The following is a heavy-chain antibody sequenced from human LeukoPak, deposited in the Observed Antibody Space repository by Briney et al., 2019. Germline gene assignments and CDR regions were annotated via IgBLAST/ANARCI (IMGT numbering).Heavy chain of an antibody. D-gene: IGHD3-16*02. CDR3: ARGNSFSYPD. CDR2: INNDGSGP. J-gene: IGHJ4*02. V-gene: IGHV3-74*01. CDR1: GFTFTSFW. Sequence: GGSLRLSCAASGFTFTSFWMHWVRQAPGQGLVWVSRINNDGSGPSYADSVKGRFTISRDNAKNTLFLQMNSLRAEDTAVYYCARGNSFSYPDWGQGTPVTVSS.